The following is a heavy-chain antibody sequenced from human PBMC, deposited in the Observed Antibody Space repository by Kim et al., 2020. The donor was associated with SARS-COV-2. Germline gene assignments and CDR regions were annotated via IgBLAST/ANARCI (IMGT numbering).Heavy chain of an antibody. V-gene: IGHV4-59*01. J-gene: IGHJ4*02. D-gene: IGHD6-19*01. CDR3: AASTIYSSGSTDY. Sequence: ETLSLTCTVSGGSISSYYWSWIRQPPGKGLEWIGYIYYSGSTHYNPSLKSRVTISVDTSKNQFSLKLSSVTAADTAVYYCAASTIYSSGSTDYWGQGTL. CDR1: GGSISSYY. CDR2: IYYSGST.